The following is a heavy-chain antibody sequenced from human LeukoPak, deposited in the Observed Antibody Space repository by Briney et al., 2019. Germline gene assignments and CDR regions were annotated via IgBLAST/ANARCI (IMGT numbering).Heavy chain of an antibody. CDR3: ERDGGDVVVPAAF. Sequence: SVKVSXKASGGTFSSYAISWVRQAPGQGLEWMGGIIPIFGTANYAQKFQGRVTITADESTSTAYMELRSLRSEDTAVYYCERDGGDVVVPAAFWGQGTLVTVSS. V-gene: IGHV1-69*13. CDR2: IIPIFGTA. J-gene: IGHJ4*02. D-gene: IGHD2-2*01. CDR1: GGTFSSYA.